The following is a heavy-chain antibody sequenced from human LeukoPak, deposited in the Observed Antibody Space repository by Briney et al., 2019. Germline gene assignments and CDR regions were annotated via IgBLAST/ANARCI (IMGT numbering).Heavy chain of an antibody. J-gene: IGHJ4*02. Sequence: GGSLRLSCEASGFTFNNYWMSWFRQAPGKGPEWVANIKQDESEKNYVDSVKGRFTISRDNVKNSLYLQMNSLRAEDTAVYSCARVNDYDSGSLYRPIDYWGQGTLVTVSS. D-gene: IGHD3-10*01. CDR3: ARVNDYDSGSLYRPIDY. V-gene: IGHV3-7*01. CDR2: IKQDESEK. CDR1: GFTFNNYW.